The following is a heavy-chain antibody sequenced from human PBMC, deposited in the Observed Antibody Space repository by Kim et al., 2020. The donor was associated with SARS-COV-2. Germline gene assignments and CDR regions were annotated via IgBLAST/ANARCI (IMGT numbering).Heavy chain of an antibody. CDR3: TTGDDILTNEGILGAFDI. CDR2: IKSKTDGGTT. J-gene: IGHJ3*02. V-gene: IGHV3-15*01. Sequence: GGSLRLSCAASGFTFSNAWMSWVRQAPGKGLEWVGRIKSKTDGGTTDYAAPVKGRFTISRDDSKNTLYLQMNSLKTEDTAVYYCTTGDDILTNEGILGAFDIWGQGTMVTVSS. D-gene: IGHD3-9*01. CDR1: GFTFSNAW.